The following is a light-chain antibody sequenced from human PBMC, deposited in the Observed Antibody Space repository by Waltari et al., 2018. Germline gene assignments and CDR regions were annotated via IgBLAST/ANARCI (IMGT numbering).Light chain of an antibody. V-gene: IGKV1-6*01. CDR1: QDIIND. Sequence: AVQMTQSPSSLSASVGDRVTITCWASQDIINDLGWFQQKPGKAPKLLIYEASILPSGVPSRFSGSGSGTYFTLTISSLEPDDSATYYCQQDYSYPHTFGQGTKLEI. J-gene: IGKJ2*01. CDR3: QQDYSYPHT. CDR2: EAS.